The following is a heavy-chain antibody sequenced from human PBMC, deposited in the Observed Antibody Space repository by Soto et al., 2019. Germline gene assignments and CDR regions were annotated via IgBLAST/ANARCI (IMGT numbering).Heavy chain of an antibody. Sequence: GGSLRLSCTGSGFNFANYALTWVRQAPGKGLEWVGFIRGETNGGTADYAASLKGRITISRDDSKSIAYLEIKSLQTEDTAVYYCTRYYYESSGYYVYWGQGTLVTVSS. J-gene: IGHJ4*02. CDR2: IRGETNGGTA. CDR1: GFNFANYA. D-gene: IGHD3-22*01. CDR3: TRYYYESSGYYVY. V-gene: IGHV3-49*04.